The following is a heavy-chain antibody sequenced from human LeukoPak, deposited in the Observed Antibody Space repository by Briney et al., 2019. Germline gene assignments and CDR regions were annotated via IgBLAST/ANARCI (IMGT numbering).Heavy chain of an antibody. CDR3: ARGYYYDSRYFDY. V-gene: IGHV4-59*01. J-gene: IGHJ4*02. D-gene: IGHD3-22*01. CDR1: GGSINSYY. Sequence: SETLSLTCTVSGGSINSYYWSWIRQPPGKGLEWIGYIYYSGSTNYNPSLKSRVTISVDTSKNQFSLKLTSVTAADTAVYYCARGYYYDSRYFDYWGQGTLVTVSS. CDR2: IYYSGST.